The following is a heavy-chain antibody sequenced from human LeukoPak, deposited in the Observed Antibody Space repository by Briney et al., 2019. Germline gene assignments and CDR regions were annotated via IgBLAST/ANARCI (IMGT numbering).Heavy chain of an antibody. CDR1: GGSISSSSYY. J-gene: IGHJ3*02. CDR2: IYYSGST. Sequence: SETLSLTCTVSGGSISSSSYYWGWIRQPPGKGLEWIGSIYYSGSTYYNPSLKSRVTIFVDTSKNQFSLKLSSVTAADTAVYYCARLTSQAEAFDIWGQGTMVTVSS. CDR3: ARLTSQAEAFDI. D-gene: IGHD1-14*01. V-gene: IGHV4-39*01.